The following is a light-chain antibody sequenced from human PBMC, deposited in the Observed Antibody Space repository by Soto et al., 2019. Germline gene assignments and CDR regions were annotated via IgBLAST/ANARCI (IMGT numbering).Light chain of an antibody. Sequence: MTQSPLSLPVTLGQPASISCRSRQSLVGGDGVTYLNWFHQRPGQSPRRLIYKVSNRDSGVPDRFSGSGSGTDLTLKISKVEADDVDVYYCVQGTHWPYTSGQGTKLQIK. V-gene: IGKV2-30*01. J-gene: IGKJ2*01. CDR3: VQGTHWPYT. CDR1: QSLVGGDGVTY. CDR2: KVS.